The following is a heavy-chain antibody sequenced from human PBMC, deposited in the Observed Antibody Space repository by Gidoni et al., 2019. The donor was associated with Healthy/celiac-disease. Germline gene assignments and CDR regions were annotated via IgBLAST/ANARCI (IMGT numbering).Heavy chain of an antibody. V-gene: IGHV4-61*02. D-gene: IGHD3-10*01. CDR2: IYTSGST. J-gene: IGHJ6*02. CDR3: ARIPRVTYYYGSGSPDYGMDV. Sequence: QVQLQESGPGLVKPSQTLSLTGTVSGGSTSSGSYYWSWIRQPAGWGLEWIGRIYTSGSTNYNPSLKSRVTMSVDTSKNLFSLKLSSVTAADTAVYYCARIPRVTYYYGSGSPDYGMDVWGQGTTVTVSS. CDR1: GGSTSSGSYY.